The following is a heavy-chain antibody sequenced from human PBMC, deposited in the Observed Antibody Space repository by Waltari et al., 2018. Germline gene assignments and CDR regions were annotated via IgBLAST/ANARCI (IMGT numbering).Heavy chain of an antibody. CDR2: ISYSGAL. D-gene: IGHD3-16*01. V-gene: IGHV4-39*01. CDR3: ATYVGASIGTAAFDV. Sequence: WIRQPPGMCLEWTATISYSGALYNNPSLKSRVTISGDTSKNQFSLKLSSVTAADTGVYYCATYVGASIGTAAFDVWGQGTMVTVSS. J-gene: IGHJ3*01.